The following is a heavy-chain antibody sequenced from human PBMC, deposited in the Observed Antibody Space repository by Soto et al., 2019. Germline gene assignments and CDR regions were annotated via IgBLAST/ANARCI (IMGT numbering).Heavy chain of an antibody. CDR3: ARDRGSYGAKPFDY. V-gene: IGHV3-33*01. D-gene: IGHD4-17*01. Sequence: GGSLRLSCAASGFTFSSYGMHWVRQAPGKGLEWVAVIWYDGSNKYYADSVKGRFTISRDNSKNTLYLQMNSLRAEDTAVYYCARDRGSYGAKPFDYWGQGTLVTVSS. CDR2: IWYDGSNK. CDR1: GFTFSSYG. J-gene: IGHJ4*02.